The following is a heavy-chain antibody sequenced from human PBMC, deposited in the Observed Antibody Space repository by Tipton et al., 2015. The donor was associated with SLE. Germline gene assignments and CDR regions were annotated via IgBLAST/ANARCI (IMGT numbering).Heavy chain of an antibody. J-gene: IGHJ6*02. D-gene: IGHD3-3*01. CDR2: ISYDGSNK. CDR3: ARVGITIVGEVNCYYYYGMDV. CDR1: GFTFSSYA. Sequence: SLRLSCAASGFTFSSYAMHWVRQAPGKGLEWVAVISYDGSNKYYADSVKGRFTISRDNSKNTLYLQMNSLRAEDTAVYYCARVGITIVGEVNCYYYYGMDVWGQGTTLTVSS. V-gene: IGHV3-30*04.